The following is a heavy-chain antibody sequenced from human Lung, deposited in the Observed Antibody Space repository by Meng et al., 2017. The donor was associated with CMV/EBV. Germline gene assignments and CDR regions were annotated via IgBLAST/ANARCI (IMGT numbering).Heavy chain of an antibody. J-gene: IGHJ4*02. Sequence: GGSXRLXXAASRFTFSAYEMNWVRQTPGKGLEWVSYIGGSGGTINYADSMRGRFTISRNNARNSLYVQMNSLRAEDTAVYYCARGGYDYVWGSLDYWGQGXLVTVSS. CDR3: ARGGYDYVWGSLDY. D-gene: IGHD3-16*01. CDR2: IGGSGGTI. CDR1: RFTFSAYE. V-gene: IGHV3-48*03.